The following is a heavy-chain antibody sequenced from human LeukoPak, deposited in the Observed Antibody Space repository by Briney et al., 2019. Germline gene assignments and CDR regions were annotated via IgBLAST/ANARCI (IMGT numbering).Heavy chain of an antibody. D-gene: IGHD3-10*01. V-gene: IGHV4-39*01. Sequence: SETLSLTCTVSGGSISIPNYYWGWIRQPPAKGLGWIGTFYYRGSSYYNPALKSRVAISVDTSKNQSSLKLTSAPATDTAIYCCARTPREYYGSRTYGDRFIWFDPWGQGTLVTVSS. CDR3: ARTPREYYGSRTYGDRFIWFDP. CDR2: FYYRGSS. J-gene: IGHJ5*02. CDR1: GGSISIPNYY.